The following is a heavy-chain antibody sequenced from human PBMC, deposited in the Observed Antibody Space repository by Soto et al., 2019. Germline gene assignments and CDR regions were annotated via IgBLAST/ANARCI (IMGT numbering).Heavy chain of an antibody. CDR2: INHSGST. V-gene: IGHV4-34*01. CDR1: GGSFSGYY. J-gene: IGHJ6*02. CDR3: AGATPLYLRNGYSSPNNGMDV. D-gene: IGHD6-13*01. Sequence: SETLSLTCAVYGGSFSGYYWSWIRQPPGKGLEWIGEINHSGSTNYNPSLKSRVTISVDTSKNQFSLKLSSVTAADTAVYYCAGATPLYLRNGYSSPNNGMDVWGQGTTVTVSS.